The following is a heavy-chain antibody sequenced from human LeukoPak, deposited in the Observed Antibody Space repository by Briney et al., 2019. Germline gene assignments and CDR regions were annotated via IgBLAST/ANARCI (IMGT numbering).Heavy chain of an antibody. Sequence: GGSLRLSCAASGFTFNSYAMTWVRQAPGKGLEWVSAISGGGGSTFYADSVKGRFTISRDNSKNTLNLQMNSLRAEDTAVYYCARPNRPFIAAAASFDYWGQGTLVTVSS. V-gene: IGHV3-23*01. D-gene: IGHD6-13*01. CDR1: GFTFNSYA. J-gene: IGHJ4*02. CDR3: ARPNRPFIAAAASFDY. CDR2: ISGGGGST.